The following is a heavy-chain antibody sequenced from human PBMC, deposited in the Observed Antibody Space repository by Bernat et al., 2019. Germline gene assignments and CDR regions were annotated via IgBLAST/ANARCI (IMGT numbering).Heavy chain of an antibody. CDR2: ISHDGRGT. Sequence: EAQLVESGGDLVQSGGSLRLSCTASGFTFSNYWMSWVRQAPGKGLVWVSRISHDGRGTTHADSVEGRFTISRDNAKKTLYLQMNNLRAEDTAVYYCAREAFCSGGTCLGADAFDIWGQGTMVTVSS. CDR1: GFTFSNYW. D-gene: IGHD2-15*01. J-gene: IGHJ3*02. CDR3: AREAFCSGGTCLGADAFDI. V-gene: IGHV3-74*01.